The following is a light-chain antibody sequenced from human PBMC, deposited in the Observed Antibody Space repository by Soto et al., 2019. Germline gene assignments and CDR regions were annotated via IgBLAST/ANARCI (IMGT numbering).Light chain of an antibody. CDR1: ENIIQY. J-gene: IGKJ1*01. CDR3: QHSYTAPWT. V-gene: IGKV1-39*01. Sequence: DIPMTQSPSSLSASLGDRVTITCRASENIIQYLNWYQQKPGKVPRLLVYGASRLETGVPTRFSARVFGTEFPLTIRRLQSEDFATYYCQHSYTAPWTFGQGTKV. CDR2: GAS.